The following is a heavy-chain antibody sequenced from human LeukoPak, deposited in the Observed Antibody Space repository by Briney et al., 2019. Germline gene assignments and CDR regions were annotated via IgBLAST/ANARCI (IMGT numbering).Heavy chain of an antibody. D-gene: IGHD3-22*01. V-gene: IGHV4-59*08. CDR3: ARSSSGYYLDY. J-gene: IGHJ4*02. CDR2: IYYSGST. Sequence: PSETLSLTCTVSGGSISSYYWSWLRQPPGEGLEWIGDIYYSGSTNYNPSLKSRVTMSVDSSKDQFSLNMSSVTAADTAVYYCARSSSGYYLDYWGQGTLVTVSS. CDR1: GGSISSYY.